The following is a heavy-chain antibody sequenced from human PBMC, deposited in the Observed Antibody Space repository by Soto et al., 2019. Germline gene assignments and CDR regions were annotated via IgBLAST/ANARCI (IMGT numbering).Heavy chain of an antibody. V-gene: IGHV1-8*01. D-gene: IGHD5-12*01. CDR1: GYTFTSYD. CDR3: ARAANIVATLPDGIDY. Sequence: AASVKVSCKASGYTFTSYDINWVRQATGQGLEWMGWMNPNSGNAGYAQKFQGRVTMTRNTSISTAYMELSSLRSEDTAVYYCARAANIVATLPDGIDYWGQGTLVTVSS. CDR2: MNPNSGNA. J-gene: IGHJ4*02.